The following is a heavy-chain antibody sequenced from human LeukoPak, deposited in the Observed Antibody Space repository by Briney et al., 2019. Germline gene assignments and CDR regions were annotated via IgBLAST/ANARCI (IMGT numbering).Heavy chain of an antibody. V-gene: IGHV3-7*01. CDR2: IKQDGSEK. D-gene: IGHD3-10*01. CDR1: GFTFSSYW. J-gene: IGHJ4*02. CDR3: ARDSPFGVY. Sequence: GGSLRLSCAASGFTFSSYWMSWVRQAPGKGLEWVADIKQDGSEKNYVDSVKGRFIISRDNTKNSLYMQVNSLRVEDTAVYYCARDSPFGVYWGQGALVTVSS.